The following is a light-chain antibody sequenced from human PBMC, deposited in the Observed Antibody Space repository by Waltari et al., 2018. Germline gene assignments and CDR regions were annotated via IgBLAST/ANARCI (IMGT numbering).Light chain of an antibody. CDR1: SGHSTNV. J-gene: IGLJ3*02. CDR2: VNSDGSH. V-gene: IGLV4-69*01. Sequence: QLVLTQSPSASASLGASVKLTCTLSSGHSTNVIAWLQKRPAKGPRYLMKVNSDGSHNKGDVIPDRFSGSSSGAERYLTISSLQSEDEADYYCQTGGHGTWVFGGGTKLTVL. CDR3: QTGGHGTWV.